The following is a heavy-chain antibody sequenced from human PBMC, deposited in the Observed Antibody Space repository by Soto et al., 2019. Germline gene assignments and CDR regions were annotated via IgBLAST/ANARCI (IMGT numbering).Heavy chain of an antibody. Sequence: PAASLRLSCEASGFTFSSYGMHWVRKAPGEGLGWVAVIWYDGSNKYYADSVKGRFTISRDNSKNTLYLQMNSLRAEDTVVYYCARDYDSSGYPRYYFDYWGQGTLVTVSS. CDR2: IWYDGSNK. CDR3: ARDYDSSGYPRYYFDY. J-gene: IGHJ4*02. V-gene: IGHV3-33*01. D-gene: IGHD3-22*01. CDR1: GFTFSSYG.